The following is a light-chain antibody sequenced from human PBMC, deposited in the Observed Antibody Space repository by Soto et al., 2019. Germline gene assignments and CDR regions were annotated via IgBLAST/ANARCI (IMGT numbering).Light chain of an antibody. CDR2: ASS. CDR1: QSVTSNS. J-gene: IGKJ1*01. Sequence: EIVLTQSPDTLSLSPGERATLSCRASQSVTSNSFSWHQQKPHQAPSLIIYASSSRTTGTPDSFSGGASGADFSLTISIEEEEDLVLYYWQLYNTLPWTFGQGTNV. CDR3: QLYNTLPWT. V-gene: IGKV3-20*01.